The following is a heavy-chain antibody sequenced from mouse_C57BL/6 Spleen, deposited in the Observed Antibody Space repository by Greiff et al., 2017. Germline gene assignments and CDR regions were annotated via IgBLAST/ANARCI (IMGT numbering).Heavy chain of an antibody. Sequence: QVQLQQPGAELVKPGASVKMSCKASGYTFTSYWITWVKQRPGQGLEWIGDIYPGSGSTNYNEKFKSKATRTVDTSSSTAYMQLSSLTSEDSAVYYCARWGTTVADWYFDVWGTGTTVTVSS. CDR2: IYPGSGST. CDR1: GYTFTSYW. CDR3: ARWGTTVADWYFDV. J-gene: IGHJ1*03. V-gene: IGHV1-55*01. D-gene: IGHD1-1*01.